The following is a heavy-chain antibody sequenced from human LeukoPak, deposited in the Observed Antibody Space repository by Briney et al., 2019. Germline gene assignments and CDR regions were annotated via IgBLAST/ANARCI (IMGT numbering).Heavy chain of an antibody. V-gene: IGHV1-18*01. D-gene: IGHD6-13*01. CDR2: ISAYNGNT. CDR3: ARDMGSSWYENFDY. Sequence: ASVKVSCKASGYTFTSYGISWVRQAPGQGLEWMGWISAYNGNTNYAQELQGRVTMTTDKSTSTAYMELRSLRSDDTAVYYCARDMGSSWYENFDYWGQGTLVTVSS. J-gene: IGHJ4*02. CDR1: GYTFTSYG.